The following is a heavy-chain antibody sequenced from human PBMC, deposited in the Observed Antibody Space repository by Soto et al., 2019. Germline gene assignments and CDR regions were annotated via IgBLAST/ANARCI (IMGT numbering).Heavy chain of an antibody. D-gene: IGHD6-19*01. CDR2: ISYDGSNK. CDR3: AKKYGSGWYVYYMDV. Sequence: GGSLRLSCAASGFTFSSYGMHWVRQAPDKGLEWVAVISYDGSNKYYADSVKGRFTISRDNSKNTLYLQMNSLRAEDTAVYYCAKKYGSGWYVYYMDVWGKGTTVTVS. V-gene: IGHV3-30*18. J-gene: IGHJ6*03. CDR1: GFTFSSYG.